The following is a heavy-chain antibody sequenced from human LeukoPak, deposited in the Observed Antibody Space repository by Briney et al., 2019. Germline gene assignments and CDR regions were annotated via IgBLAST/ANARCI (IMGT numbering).Heavy chain of an antibody. CDR1: GFTFRDYW. V-gene: IGHV3-74*01. CDR3: VRDWDHFDFDS. D-gene: IGHD1-26*01. Sequence: GGSLRLSCAASGFTFRDYWMHWIRQAPGKGLVWVSRIKGDGSHTIYADSVKGRFTISRDNAKNTLYLQMKSLRVEDTALYYCVRDWDHFDFDSWGQGILVTVSS. CDR2: IKGDGSHT. J-gene: IGHJ5*01.